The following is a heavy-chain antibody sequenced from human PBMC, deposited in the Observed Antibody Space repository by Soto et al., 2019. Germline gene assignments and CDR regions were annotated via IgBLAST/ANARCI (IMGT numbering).Heavy chain of an antibody. CDR1: GYTLTELS. Sequence: GASVKVSCKVSGYTLTELSMHWVRQSPGKGLEWMGGFDPEDGETIYAQKFQGRVTMTEDTSTDTAYMELSSLRCEDTAVYYCATGLGYCSGGSCYSGWFDPWGQGTLVTVSS. V-gene: IGHV1-24*01. CDR3: ATGLGYCSGGSCYSGWFDP. CDR2: FDPEDGET. J-gene: IGHJ5*02. D-gene: IGHD2-15*01.